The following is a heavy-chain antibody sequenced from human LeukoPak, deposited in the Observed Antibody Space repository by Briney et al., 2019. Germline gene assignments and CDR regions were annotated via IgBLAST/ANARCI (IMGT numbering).Heavy chain of an antibody. D-gene: IGHD2-2*01. CDR3: ARYCSSTSCQHY. Sequence: PGRSLRLSCAASGFTFSNYAMHWVRRAPGKGLEWVAIISYDGTNKYYADSVKGRFTISRDNAKNSLYLQMNSLRAEDTAVYYCARYCSSTSCQHYWGQGTLVTVSS. CDR1: GFTFSNYA. CDR2: ISYDGTNK. V-gene: IGHV3-30-3*01. J-gene: IGHJ4*02.